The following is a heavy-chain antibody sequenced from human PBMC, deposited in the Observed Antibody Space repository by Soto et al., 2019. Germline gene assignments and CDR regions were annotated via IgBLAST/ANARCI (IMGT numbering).Heavy chain of an antibody. V-gene: IGHV3-74*01. CDR2: IKTDGSST. D-gene: IGHD6-13*01. CDR3: ARGIAIAGFDY. Sequence: EVQLVESGGGLVQPGGSLRLSCAASGFTFSSYCMHWVRQAPWKGPVWVSRIKTDGSSTTYADSVKGRFTISRDNAKNTLYLQMNSLRAEDSAVYYCARGIAIAGFDYWGQGTLVTVSS. CDR1: GFTFSSYC. J-gene: IGHJ4*02.